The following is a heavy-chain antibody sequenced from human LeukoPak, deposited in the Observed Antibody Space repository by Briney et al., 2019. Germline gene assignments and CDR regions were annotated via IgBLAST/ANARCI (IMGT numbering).Heavy chain of an antibody. Sequence: VASVKVSCKASGYTFTGYYMHWVRQAPGQGLEWMGWINPNSGGTNYAQKFQGRVTMTRDASISTAYMELSRLRSDDTAVYYCARDLARAVVVPAAPMGYWGQGTLVTVSS. J-gene: IGHJ4*02. V-gene: IGHV1-2*02. CDR1: GYTFTGYY. CDR2: INPNSGGT. CDR3: ARDLARAVVVPAAPMGY. D-gene: IGHD2-2*01.